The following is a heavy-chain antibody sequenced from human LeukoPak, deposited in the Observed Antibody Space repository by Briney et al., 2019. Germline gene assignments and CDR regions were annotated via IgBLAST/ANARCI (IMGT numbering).Heavy chain of an antibody. J-gene: IGHJ4*02. V-gene: IGHV1-46*02. CDR3: ARAYYESSAYRHAVYFDY. Sequence: ASVKVSCKASGYTFNSSYMHWVRRAPGQGLEWMGIINPSDDSTRYAQKFQGRVTMTKDTSTNTVYMHLSSLSSDDTAVYYCARAYYESSAYRHAVYFDYWGQGTLVTVSS. CDR2: INPSDDST. D-gene: IGHD3-22*01. CDR1: GYTFNSSY.